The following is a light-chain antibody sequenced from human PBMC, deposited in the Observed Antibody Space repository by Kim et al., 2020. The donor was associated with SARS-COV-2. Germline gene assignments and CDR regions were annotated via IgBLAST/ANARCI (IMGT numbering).Light chain of an antibody. CDR2: DAS. V-gene: IGKV3-11*01. Sequence: PGERATRSCRASQSVSSYLAWYQQKPGQAPRLLIYDASHRATGIPARFSGSGSGTDFTLTISSREPEEFAVYYCQQHSNWPLTFGGGTKV. CDR1: QSVSSY. CDR3: QQHSNWPLT. J-gene: IGKJ4*01.